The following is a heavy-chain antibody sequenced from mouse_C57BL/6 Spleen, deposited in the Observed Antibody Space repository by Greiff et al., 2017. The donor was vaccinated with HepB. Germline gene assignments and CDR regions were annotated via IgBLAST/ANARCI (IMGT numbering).Heavy chain of an antibody. D-gene: IGHD2-2*01. Sequence: VQLQQSGAELVKPGASVKLSCKASGYTFTSYWMQWVKQRPGQGLEWIGEIDPSDSYTNYNQKFKGKATLTVDTYSSTAYMQLSSLTSEDSAVYYCARGLRRFAYWGQGTLVTVSA. CDR2: IDPSDSYT. CDR3: ARGLRRFAY. CDR1: GYTFTSYW. J-gene: IGHJ3*01. V-gene: IGHV1-50*01.